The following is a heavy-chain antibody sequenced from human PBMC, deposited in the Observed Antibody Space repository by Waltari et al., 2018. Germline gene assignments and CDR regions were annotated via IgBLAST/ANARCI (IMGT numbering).Heavy chain of an antibody. V-gene: IGHV4-31*03. D-gene: IGHD2-15*01. Sequence: QVQLQESGPGLVKPSQTLSLTCTVSGGSLNSAAYYWSWIRHHPGKGLEYIGYIYHSGSTYYKSSLRSRLSMSIDTSQNQFSLRLTSMTPADTAVYYCVRDRGYGGKSGLFDSWGQGIQVTVSP. J-gene: IGHJ4*02. CDR1: GGSLNSAAYY. CDR3: VRDRGYGGKSGLFDS. CDR2: IYHSGST.